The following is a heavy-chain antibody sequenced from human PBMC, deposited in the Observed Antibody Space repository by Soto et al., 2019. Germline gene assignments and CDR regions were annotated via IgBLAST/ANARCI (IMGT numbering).Heavy chain of an antibody. Sequence: QVHLVQSGAEVKKPGASVKVSCKGSGYGFTTYGITWVRQAPGQGLEWMAWISAHNGNTNYAQKLQGRVTVTRDTSTSTAYMELRSLRSHDTAVYYCARGRDGDYWGQGALVTVSS. CDR3: ARGRDGDY. J-gene: IGHJ4*02. D-gene: IGHD6-6*01. CDR1: GYGFTTYG. V-gene: IGHV1-18*01. CDR2: ISAHNGNT.